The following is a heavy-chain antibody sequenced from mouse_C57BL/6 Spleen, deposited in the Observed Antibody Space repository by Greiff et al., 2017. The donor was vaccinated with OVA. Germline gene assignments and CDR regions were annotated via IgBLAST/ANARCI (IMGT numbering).Heavy chain of an antibody. Sequence: QVQLQQPGTELVKPGASVKLSCKASGYTFTSYWMHWVKQRPGQGLEWIGNINPSNGGTHYNEKFKSKATLTVDKSSSTAYMQLSSLTSEDSAVYYCARYPAYYSNYMYYFDDWGQGTTLTVSS. V-gene: IGHV1-53*01. D-gene: IGHD2-5*01. CDR3: ARYPAYYSNYMYYFDD. CDR1: GYTFTSYW. J-gene: IGHJ2*01. CDR2: INPSNGGT.